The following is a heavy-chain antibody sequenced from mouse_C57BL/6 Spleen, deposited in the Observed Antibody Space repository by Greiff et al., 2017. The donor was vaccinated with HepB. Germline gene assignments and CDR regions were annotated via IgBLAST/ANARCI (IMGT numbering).Heavy chain of an antibody. J-gene: IGHJ3*01. V-gene: IGHV5-9*01. Sequence: EVQRVESGGGLVKPGGSLKLSCAASGFTFSSYTMSWVRQTPEKRLEWVATISGGGGNTYYPDSVKGRFTISRDNAKNTLYLQMSSLRSEDTALYYCARPFTTVVAPGFAYWGQGTLVTVSA. D-gene: IGHD1-1*01. CDR3: ARPFTTVVAPGFAY. CDR1: GFTFSSYT. CDR2: ISGGGGNT.